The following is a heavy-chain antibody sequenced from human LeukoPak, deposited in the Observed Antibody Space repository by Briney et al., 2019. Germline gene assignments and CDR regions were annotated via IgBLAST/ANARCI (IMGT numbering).Heavy chain of an antibody. Sequence: GGSLRLSCAASGFTFDDYAMHWVRHAPGKGLEWVSGISWNSGSIGYADSVKGRFTISRDNAKNSLYLQMNSLRAEDTALYYCAKGLTAAIGGYFDYWGQGTLVTVSS. J-gene: IGHJ4*02. CDR1: GFTFDDYA. CDR2: ISWNSGSI. V-gene: IGHV3-9*01. CDR3: AKGLTAAIGGYFDY. D-gene: IGHD2-2*02.